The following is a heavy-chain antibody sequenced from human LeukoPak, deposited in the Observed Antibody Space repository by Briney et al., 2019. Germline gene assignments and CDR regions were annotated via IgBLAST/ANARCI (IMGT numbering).Heavy chain of an antibody. Sequence: AGGSLRLSCAASGFTFSSYSMNWVRQAPGKGLDWVSSISSSSSYIYYADSVKGRFTISRDNAKNSLYLQMNSLRAEDTAVYYCALDYYDSSGYYRNWGQGTMVTVSS. CDR3: ALDYYDSSGYYRN. J-gene: IGHJ3*01. V-gene: IGHV3-21*01. D-gene: IGHD3-22*01. CDR2: ISSSSSYI. CDR1: GFTFSSYS.